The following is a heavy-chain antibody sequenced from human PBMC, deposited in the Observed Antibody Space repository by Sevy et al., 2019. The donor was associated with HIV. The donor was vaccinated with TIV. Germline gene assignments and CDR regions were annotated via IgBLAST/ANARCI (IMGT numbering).Heavy chain of an antibody. D-gene: IGHD6-19*01. Sequence: GGSVRLSCAASGFTFSNYAMSWVRQAPGKGLEWVSSVSISGPNTYYADSVKGRFTISRDNSKNTMYLQMNSLRAEDTAVYYCAKEWTQLSDWYGELDYWGQGSLVTVSS. CDR1: GFTFSNYA. V-gene: IGHV3-23*01. CDR3: AKEWTQLSDWYGELDY. J-gene: IGHJ4*02. CDR2: VSISGPNT.